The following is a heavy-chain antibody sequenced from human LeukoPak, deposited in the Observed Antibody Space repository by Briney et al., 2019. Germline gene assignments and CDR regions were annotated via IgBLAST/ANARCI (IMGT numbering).Heavy chain of an antibody. CDR2: INTDGRST. Sequence: GGSLRLSCAVSGFTFTNYWMHWVRQVPGKGLVWVSRINTDGRSTSYADSVKGRFTISRDNSKNTLYLQMDSLRAEDTAVYYCARDRADGYNYGDYFDNWGQGTLVTVSS. J-gene: IGHJ4*02. CDR3: ARDRADGYNYGDYFDN. CDR1: GFTFTNYW. D-gene: IGHD5-18*01. V-gene: IGHV3-74*01.